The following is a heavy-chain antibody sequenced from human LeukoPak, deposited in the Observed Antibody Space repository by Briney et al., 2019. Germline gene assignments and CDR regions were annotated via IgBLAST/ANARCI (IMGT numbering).Heavy chain of an antibody. J-gene: IGHJ5*02. V-gene: IGHV4-34*01. CDR2: INHSGST. CDR3: ARDSRLTMAANWFDP. Sequence: SETLSLTCAVYGGSFSGYYWSWIRQPPGKGLEWIGEINHSGSTNYNPSLKSRVTISVDTSKNQFSLKLSSVTAADTAVYYCARDSRLTMAANWFDPWGQGTLVTVSS. CDR1: GGSFSGYY. D-gene: IGHD3-10*01.